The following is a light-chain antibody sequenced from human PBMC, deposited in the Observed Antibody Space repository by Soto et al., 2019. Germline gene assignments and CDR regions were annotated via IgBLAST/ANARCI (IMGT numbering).Light chain of an antibody. CDR3: QQYNSHST. Sequence: DIQMTQSPSTLAASVGDRVPITCRASQSLSSWLACSPPXPGKAPQILISDASSLESGAPSRFSGSGSGTEFTLTINSLPPDDFATYYCQQYNSHSTFGQGTKVDIK. V-gene: IGKV1-5*01. CDR1: QSLSSW. J-gene: IGKJ1*01. CDR2: DAS.